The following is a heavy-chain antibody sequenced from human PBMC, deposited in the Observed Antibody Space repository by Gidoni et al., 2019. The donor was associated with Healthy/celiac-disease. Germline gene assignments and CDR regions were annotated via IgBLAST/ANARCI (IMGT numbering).Heavy chain of an antibody. D-gene: IGHD3-22*01. CDR2: ISSNGGST. CDR3: ARDLVGYYDSSGRPNAFDI. V-gene: IGHV3-64*01. J-gene: IGHJ3*02. Sequence: EVQLVESGGGLVQPGASLRLSCAASGSTFSTHALHWARQAPGKGLEYVSAISSNGGSTYYANYVKGRFTISRDNSKNTLYLQMGSLRAEDMAVYYCARDLVGYYDSSGRPNAFDIWGQGTMVTVSS. CDR1: GSTFSTHA.